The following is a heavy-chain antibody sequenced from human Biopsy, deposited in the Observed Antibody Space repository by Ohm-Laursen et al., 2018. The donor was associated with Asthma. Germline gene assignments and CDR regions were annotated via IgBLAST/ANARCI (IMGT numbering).Heavy chain of an antibody. D-gene: IGHD3-16*02. V-gene: IGHV3-30*03. J-gene: IGHJ5*02. CDR2: ISYDGSNK. CDR1: GFTFSSYG. Sequence: SLRLSCTASGFTFSSYGMHWVRQAPGKGLEWVACISYDGSNKYYADSVKGRSTISRDNSKNRLYLEMASLRAEDTAVYYCAREKVIESRGFQNWFDPWGQGTLVHVSS. CDR3: AREKVIESRGFQNWFDP.